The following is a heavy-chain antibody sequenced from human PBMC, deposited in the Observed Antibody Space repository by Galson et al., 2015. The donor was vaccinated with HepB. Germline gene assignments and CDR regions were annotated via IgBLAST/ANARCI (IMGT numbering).Heavy chain of an antibody. Sequence: SLRLSCAASGFTFSSYAMHWVRQAPGKGLEWVAVISYDGSNKYYADSVKGRFTISRDNSKNTLYLQMNSLRAEDTAVYYCARDPIAVAPLHFDYWGQGTLVTVSS. V-gene: IGHV3-30-3*01. CDR2: ISYDGSNK. CDR3: ARDPIAVAPLHFDY. CDR1: GFTFSSYA. D-gene: IGHD6-19*01. J-gene: IGHJ4*02.